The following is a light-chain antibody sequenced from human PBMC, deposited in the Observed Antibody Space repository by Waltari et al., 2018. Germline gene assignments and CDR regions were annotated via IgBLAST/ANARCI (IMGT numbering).Light chain of an antibody. CDR3: MHALQTPLT. J-gene: IGKJ4*01. Sequence: IVMTQSPLSLPVTPGEPASISCRSSQSLLHSNGNTYLDWYLQKPGQPPQVLIYLGSNRASGVPDRFRGSGSGTDFTLEISRVEAEDVGVYYCMHALQTPLTFGGGTKVEIK. CDR2: LGS. CDR1: QSLLHSNGNTY. V-gene: IGKV2-28*01.